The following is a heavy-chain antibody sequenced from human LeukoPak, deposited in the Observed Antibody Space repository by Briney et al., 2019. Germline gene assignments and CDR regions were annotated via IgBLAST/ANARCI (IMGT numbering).Heavy chain of an antibody. J-gene: IGHJ3*02. CDR3: ARERYFDWLLYIPNAFDI. Sequence: PSETLSLTCTVSGVSITSSNHYWGWIRQPPGKGLEWIGSIHYSGSTYYNPSLKSRVTFSVDTSKNQFSLRLSSVTAADTAVYYCARERYFDWLLYIPNAFDIWGQGTMVTVSS. D-gene: IGHD3-9*01. V-gene: IGHV4-39*02. CDR2: IHYSGST. CDR1: GVSITSSNHY.